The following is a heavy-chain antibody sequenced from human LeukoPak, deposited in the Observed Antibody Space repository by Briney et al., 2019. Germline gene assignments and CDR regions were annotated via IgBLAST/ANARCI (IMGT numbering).Heavy chain of an antibody. CDR1: GDSVSSSNYY. CDR3: ATARRPDAFDI. CDR2: INHSGST. J-gene: IGHJ3*02. Sequence: KPSETLSLTCTVFGDSVSSSNYYWAWFRQPPGKGLEWIGEINHSGSTNYNPSLKSRVTISVDTSKNQFSLKLSSVTAADTAVYYCATARRPDAFDIWGQGTMVTVSS. V-gene: IGHV4-39*07.